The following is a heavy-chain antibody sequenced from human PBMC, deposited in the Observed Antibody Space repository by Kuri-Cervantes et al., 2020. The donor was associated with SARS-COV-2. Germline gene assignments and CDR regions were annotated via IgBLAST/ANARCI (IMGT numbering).Heavy chain of an antibody. D-gene: IGHD3-3*01. V-gene: IGHV3-30-3*01. J-gene: IGHJ6*02. CDR1: GFTFISYA. CDR3: ARGGYDFWSGYYGEDYYYYYGMDV. CDR2: ISYDGSNK. Sequence: GESLKISCAASGFTFISYAMHWVRQAPGKGLEWVAVISYDGSNKYFAESVKGRFTISRDNAKNSLYLQMNSLRAEDTAVYYCARGGYDFWSGYYGEDYYYYYGMDVWGQGTMVTVSS.